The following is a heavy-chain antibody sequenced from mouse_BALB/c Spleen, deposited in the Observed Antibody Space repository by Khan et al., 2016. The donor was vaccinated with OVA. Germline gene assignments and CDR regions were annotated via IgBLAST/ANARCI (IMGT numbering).Heavy chain of an antibody. CDR1: GFNIKDYY. V-gene: IGHV14-1*02. CDR2: IDPEDGNI. J-gene: IGHJ3*01. Sequence: VQLQQSGAELVRPGALVKLSCKASGFNIKDYYLHWVKQRPEQGLEWIGWIDPEDGNIVYDPKFQDKASITSDTSSNTAYLQLSSLPSEDTAVYYCARSGYFAWFAYWGQGTLVTVSA. CDR3: ARSGYFAWFAY.